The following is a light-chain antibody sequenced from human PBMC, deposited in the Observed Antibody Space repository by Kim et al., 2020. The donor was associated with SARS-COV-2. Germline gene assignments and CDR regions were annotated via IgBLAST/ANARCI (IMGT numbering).Light chain of an antibody. V-gene: IGKV1-5*02. CDR2: DAS. J-gene: IGKJ2*01. CDR3: QEYNSFFRYT. CDR1: QSVRDS. Sequence: SVGDRVTIFCWASQSVRDSLAWYQQKPGKAPKLLIYDASRLQSGVSSRFSGSGSGTDFTLTISSLHPDDVATYYCQEYNSFFRYTFGQGTKLEI.